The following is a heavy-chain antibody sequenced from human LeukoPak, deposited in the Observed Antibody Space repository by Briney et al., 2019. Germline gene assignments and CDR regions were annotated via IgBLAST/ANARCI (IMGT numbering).Heavy chain of an antibody. CDR1: GFTFSSYA. J-gene: IGHJ6*03. Sequence: GGSLRLSCAASGFTFSSYAMSWVRQAPGKGLEWVSAISGSGGSIYYADSVKGRFTISRDNSKNTLYLQMNSLRAKDTAVYYCAKGTEDYYYYYYVDVWGKGTTVTVSS. V-gene: IGHV3-23*01. CDR2: ISGSGGSI. D-gene: IGHD1/OR15-1a*01. CDR3: AKGTEDYYYYYYVDV.